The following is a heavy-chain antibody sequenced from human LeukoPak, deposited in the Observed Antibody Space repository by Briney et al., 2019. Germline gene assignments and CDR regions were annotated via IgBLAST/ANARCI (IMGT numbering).Heavy chain of an antibody. CDR1: GGSISSYY. CDR3: ARLTNTGDAFDI. D-gene: IGHD2-8*01. CDR2: TYTSGST. V-gene: IGHV4-4*09. J-gene: IGHJ3*02. Sequence: SETLSFTCTVSGGSISSYYWSWIRQPPGKGLEWIGYTYTSGSTNYNPSLKSRVTISVDTSKNQFSLKLSSVTAADTAVYYCARLTNTGDAFDIWGQETMVTVSS.